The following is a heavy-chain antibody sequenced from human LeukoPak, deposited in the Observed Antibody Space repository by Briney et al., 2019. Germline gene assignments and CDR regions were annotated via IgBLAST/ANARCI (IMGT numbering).Heavy chain of an antibody. J-gene: IGHJ5*02. V-gene: IGHV4-34*01. D-gene: IGHD3-22*01. CDR3: ARGRRKYYYDSSGCIDP. Sequence: SETLSLTCAVYGGSFSGYYWSWIRQPPGKGLEWIGEINHSGSTNYNPSLTSRVTISVDTSKNQFSLKLSSVTAADTAVHYCARGRRKYYYDSSGCIDPWGQGTLVTVSS. CDR1: GGSFSGYY. CDR2: INHSGST.